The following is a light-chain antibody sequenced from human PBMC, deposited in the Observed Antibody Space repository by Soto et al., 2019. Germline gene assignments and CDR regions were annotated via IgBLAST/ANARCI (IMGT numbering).Light chain of an antibody. CDR1: QSGSDTY. Sequence: EIVLTQSPGTLSLSPGERATLSCRASQSGSDTYLAWYQQKPGQPPRLLIYGVSSRAYGIPDRFSGSGSGTDFTLTISRLEPEDFAVYYCQHYGYPQWTFGQGTKVEIK. V-gene: IGKV3-20*01. CDR2: GVS. CDR3: QHYGYPQWT. J-gene: IGKJ1*01.